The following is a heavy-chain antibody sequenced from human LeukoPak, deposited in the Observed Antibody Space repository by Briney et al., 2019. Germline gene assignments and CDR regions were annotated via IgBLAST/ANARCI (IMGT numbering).Heavy chain of an antibody. J-gene: IGHJ4*02. CDR1: GYTFSSCA. CDR3: ARGIEASSGWYVIDY. D-gene: IGHD6-19*01. Sequence: ASVKISCKTSGYTFSSCAMHWVRQAPGQRLEWMGWINAGKGNTKYSQKFQGRVTITRDTSASTAYMELNSLRSEDTAVYYCARGIEASSGWYVIDYWGQGTQVTVSS. V-gene: IGHV1-3*01. CDR2: INAGKGNT.